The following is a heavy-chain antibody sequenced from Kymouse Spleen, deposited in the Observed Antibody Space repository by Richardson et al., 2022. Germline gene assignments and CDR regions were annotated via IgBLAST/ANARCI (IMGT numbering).Heavy chain of an antibody. CDR3: ARAPYDFWSGYYLYYYYYGMDV. V-gene: IGHV3-74*01. D-gene: IGHD3-3*01. CDR1: GFTFSSYW. CDR2: INSDGSST. J-gene: IGHJ6*02. Sequence: EVQLVESGGGLVQPGGSLRLSCAASGFTFSSYWMHWVRQAPGKGLVWVSRINSDGSSTSYADSVKGRFTISRDNAKNTLYLQMNSLRAEDTAVYYCARAPYDFWSGYYLYYYYYGMDVWGQGTTVTVSS.